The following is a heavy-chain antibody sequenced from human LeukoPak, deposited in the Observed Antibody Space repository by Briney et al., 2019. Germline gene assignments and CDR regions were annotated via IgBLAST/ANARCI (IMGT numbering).Heavy chain of an antibody. CDR1: GFTFNIYG. CDR3: AKDQGGAGTNSDY. J-gene: IGHJ4*02. D-gene: IGHD1-26*01. Sequence: GGSLRLSCAASGFTFNIYGMHWVRQAPGKGLEWVAFTRYDGGNKYHTDSVKGRFTISRDNSKNTLYLQMDSLRAEDTAVYYCAKDQGGAGTNSDYWGQGTLVTVSS. CDR2: TRYDGGNK. V-gene: IGHV3-30*02.